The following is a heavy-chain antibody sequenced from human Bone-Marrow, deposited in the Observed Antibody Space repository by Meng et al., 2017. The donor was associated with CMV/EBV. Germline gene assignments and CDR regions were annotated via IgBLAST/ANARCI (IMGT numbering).Heavy chain of an antibody. CDR3: ARGCRYPKKNGSGSYYIDY. CDR1: GYTFTGYY. V-gene: IGHV1-2*02. D-gene: IGHD3-10*01. CDR2: INPNSGGT. J-gene: IGHJ4*02. Sequence: ASVKVSCKASGYTFTGYYMHWVRQAPGQGLEWMGWINPNSGGTNYAQKFQGRVTMTRNTSISTAYMELSSLRSEDTAVYYCARGCRYPKKNGSGSYYIDYWGQGTLVTVSS.